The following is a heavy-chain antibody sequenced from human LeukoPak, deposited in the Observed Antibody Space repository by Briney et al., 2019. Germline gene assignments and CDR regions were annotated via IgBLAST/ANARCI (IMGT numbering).Heavy chain of an antibody. J-gene: IGHJ5*02. CDR2: FDPEDGET. CDR3: ATTTVTTHWFDP. D-gene: IGHD4-17*01. V-gene: IGHV1-24*01. CDR1: GYTLTELS. Sequence: ASVKVSCKVSGYTLTELSMHWVRQAPGKGLVWMGGFDPEDGETIYAQKFQGRVTMTEDTSTDTAYMELSSLRSEDTAVYYCATTTVTTHWFDPWGQGTLVTVSS.